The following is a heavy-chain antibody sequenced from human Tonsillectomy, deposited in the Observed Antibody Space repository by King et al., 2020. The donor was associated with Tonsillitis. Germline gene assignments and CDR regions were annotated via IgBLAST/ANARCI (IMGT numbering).Heavy chain of an antibody. Sequence: VQLVESGGGVVRPGRSLRLSCAASGFSFSNYAIHWVRQAPGKRLEWLALISYDGHHKDCLESVQGRFSISRDNSKDTVYLHMNGLRPDDTAVYYCARDQVVFVNNPHPYYYFGMDVWGQGTTVAVSS. CDR2: ISYDGHHK. V-gene: IGHV3-30*04. CDR1: GFSFSNYA. CDR3: ARDQVVFVNNPHPYYYFGMDV. D-gene: IGHD1-14*01. J-gene: IGHJ6*02.